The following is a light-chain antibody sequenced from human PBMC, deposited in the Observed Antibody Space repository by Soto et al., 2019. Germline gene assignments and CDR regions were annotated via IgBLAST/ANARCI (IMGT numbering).Light chain of an antibody. J-gene: IGKJ5*01. V-gene: IGKV3-11*01. CDR2: DAS. CDR3: QQRSNWPPIT. CDR1: QSVSGRY. Sequence: EIVLTQSPGTLSLSPGERASLSCTASQSVSGRYLAWYQQKPGQAPRLLIYDASNRATGIPARFSGSGSGTDFTLTISSLEPEDFAVYYCQQRSNWPPITFGQGTRLEI.